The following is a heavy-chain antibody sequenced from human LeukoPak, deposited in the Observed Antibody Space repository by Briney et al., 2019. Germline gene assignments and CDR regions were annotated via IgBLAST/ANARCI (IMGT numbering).Heavy chain of an antibody. Sequence: PGGSLRLSCAASGFTFSSYSMNWVRQAPGKGLEWVSSISSSSSYIYYADSVKGRFTIPRDNAKNSLYLQMNSLRAEDTAVYYCARFSGWSQGSDNDYWGQGTLVTVSS. J-gene: IGHJ4*02. CDR3: ARFSGWSQGSDNDY. CDR2: ISSSSSYI. CDR1: GFTFSSYS. D-gene: IGHD6-19*01. V-gene: IGHV3-21*01.